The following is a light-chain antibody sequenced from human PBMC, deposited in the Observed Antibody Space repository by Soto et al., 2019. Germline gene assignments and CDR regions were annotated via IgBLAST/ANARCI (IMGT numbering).Light chain of an antibody. CDR3: SSYTTSNTRQIV. J-gene: IGLJ1*01. CDR1: SSDVGGYNY. Sequence: HSALTQPASVSGSPGQSITISCTSTSSDVGGYNYVSWYQHHPGKAPKLLIYDVSNRPSGVSNRFSGSKSDNTASLTISGLQPEDEADYYCSSYTTSNTRQIVFGTGTKVTVL. CDR2: DVS. V-gene: IGLV2-14*03.